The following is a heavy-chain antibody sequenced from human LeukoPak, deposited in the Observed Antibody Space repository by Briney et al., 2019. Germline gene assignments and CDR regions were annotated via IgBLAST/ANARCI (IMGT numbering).Heavy chain of an antibody. J-gene: IGHJ4*02. V-gene: IGHV3-30*18. CDR2: IANDGKTT. CDR3: AKAYLSGWYGMESYAFDY. CDR1: GFTFSIYG. D-gene: IGHD6-19*01. Sequence: GGSLRLSCAASGFTFSIYGTHWVRQAPGKGLEWVAVIANDGKTTYYADSVKGRFTISRDNSRNTLYLQTNSLRAEDTAVYYCAKAYLSGWYGMESYAFDYWGQGTLVTVSS.